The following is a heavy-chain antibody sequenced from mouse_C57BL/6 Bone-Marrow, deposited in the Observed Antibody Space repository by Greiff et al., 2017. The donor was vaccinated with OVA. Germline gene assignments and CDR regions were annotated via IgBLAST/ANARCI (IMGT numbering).Heavy chain of an antibody. Sequence: QVQLQQSGAELARPGASVKLSCKASGYTFTSYGISWVKQRTGQGLEWIGEIYPRSGNTYYNEKFKGKATLTADKSSSSAYMELRSPTSEDSAVYFCAVITTVVATRYFDYWGQGTTLTVSS. CDR1: GYTFTSYG. D-gene: IGHD1-1*01. CDR3: AVITTVVATRYFDY. J-gene: IGHJ2*01. CDR2: IYPRSGNT. V-gene: IGHV1-81*01.